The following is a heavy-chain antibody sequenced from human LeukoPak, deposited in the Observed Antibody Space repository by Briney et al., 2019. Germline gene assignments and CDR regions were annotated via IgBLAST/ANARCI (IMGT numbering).Heavy chain of an antibody. CDR3: ARDPGDNGDYVKSHAFDI. D-gene: IGHD4-17*01. CDR2: MYYSGST. Sequence: PSQTLSLTCTVSGGXIRSAGYYWSWIRQHPGKGLEWIGYMYYSGSTYYNPSLKSRLTISVDTSKNQFSLKLSSVTAADTAVYYCARDPGDNGDYVKSHAFDIWGQGTMVTVSS. CDR1: GGXIRSAGYY. J-gene: IGHJ3*02. V-gene: IGHV4-31*03.